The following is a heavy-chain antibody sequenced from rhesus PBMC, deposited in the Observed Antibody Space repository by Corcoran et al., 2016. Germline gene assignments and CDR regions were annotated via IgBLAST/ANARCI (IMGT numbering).Heavy chain of an antibody. V-gene: IGHV2-1*01. CDR2: IYWHDDK. D-gene: IGHD4-29*01. Sequence: QVTLKESGPALVKPTQTHTLTCTFSGFSPSTTGMGVDWIRQPSRKTLEWLAHIYWHDDKYYRTSLKSRLTISKDTSKNQVVLTMTNMDPVDTATFYCARHTVAATHFDYWGQGVLVTVSS. CDR3: ARHTVAATHFDY. CDR1: GFSPSTTGMG. J-gene: IGHJ4*01.